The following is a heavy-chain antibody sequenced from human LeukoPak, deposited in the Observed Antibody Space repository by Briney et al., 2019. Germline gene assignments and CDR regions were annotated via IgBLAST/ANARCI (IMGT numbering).Heavy chain of an antibody. CDR1: GFTVSSNF. Sequence: GGSLRLSCAASGFTVSSNFMSWVRQAPGKGLEWVSVIYSGVSTYYSDSVKGRFTISRDNSKNTLYLQMNSLRAEDTALYYCARDRRYYDSSGYYFHWYFDLWGRGTLVTVSS. CDR3: ARDRRYYDSSGYYFHWYFDL. D-gene: IGHD3-22*01. J-gene: IGHJ2*01. CDR2: IYSGVST. V-gene: IGHV3-53*01.